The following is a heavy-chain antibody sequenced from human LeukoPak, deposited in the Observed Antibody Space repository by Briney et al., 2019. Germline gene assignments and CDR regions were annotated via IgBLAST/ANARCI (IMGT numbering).Heavy chain of an antibody. Sequence: SVKVSCKASGGTFSSYAISWVRQAPGQGLEWMGRIIPIFGTANYAQKFQGRVTITADESTSTAYMELSSLRSEDTAVYYCARGRGYSYGSFDYWGQGTLVTVSS. D-gene: IGHD5-18*01. CDR3: ARGRGYSYGSFDY. CDR1: GGTFSSYA. J-gene: IGHJ4*02. CDR2: IIPIFGTA. V-gene: IGHV1-69*15.